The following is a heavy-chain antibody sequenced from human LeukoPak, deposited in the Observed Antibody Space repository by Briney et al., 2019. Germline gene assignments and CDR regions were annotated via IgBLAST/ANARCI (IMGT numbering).Heavy chain of an antibody. Sequence: PSETLSLTCAVYGGSFSGYYWSWIRQPPGKGLEWIGEINHSGSTNYNPSLKSRVTIPVDTSKNQFSLKLSSVTAADTAVYYCARGRGLKYYYGSGSPYYFDYWGQGTLVTVSS. CDR1: GGSFSGYY. CDR3: ARGRGLKYYYGSGSPYYFDY. V-gene: IGHV4-34*01. D-gene: IGHD3-10*01. J-gene: IGHJ4*02. CDR2: INHSGST.